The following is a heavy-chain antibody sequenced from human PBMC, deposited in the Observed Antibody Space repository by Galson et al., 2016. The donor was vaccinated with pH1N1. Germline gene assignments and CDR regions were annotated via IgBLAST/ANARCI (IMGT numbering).Heavy chain of an antibody. CDR3: VTREHKLFRNYYYMDL. CDR2: IIHLFPTA. D-gene: IGHD1-26*01. J-gene: IGHJ6*03. Sequence: SVKVSCKASGGTFSSYPINWVRQAPGQGLEWIGGIIHLFPTANYAQNFQGRVTITADESTNTAYMELSSLKSEDTAGYYCVTREHKLFRNYYYMDLWGRGTTVTVSS. V-gene: IGHV1-69*13. CDR1: GGTFSSYP.